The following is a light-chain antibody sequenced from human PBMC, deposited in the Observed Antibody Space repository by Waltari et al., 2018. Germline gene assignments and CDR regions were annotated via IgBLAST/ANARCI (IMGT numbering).Light chain of an antibody. CDR3: CSYAGSYTLVV. V-gene: IGLV2-11*01. CDR1: SSDVGGYNY. Sequence: QSALTQPRSVSGSPGQSVTISCTGTSSDVGGYNYVSLYQQHPGKAPKLMIYDVSKRPSGVPDRFSGSKSGNTASLTISGLQAEDEADYYCCSYAGSYTLVVFGGGTKLTVL. CDR2: DVS. J-gene: IGLJ2*01.